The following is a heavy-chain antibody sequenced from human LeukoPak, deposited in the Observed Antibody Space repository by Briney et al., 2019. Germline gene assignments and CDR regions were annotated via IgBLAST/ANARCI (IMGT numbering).Heavy chain of an antibody. D-gene: IGHD3-16*01. CDR3: ARGVELLGEGANWFDP. CDR1: GGSISSYY. Sequence: SETLSLTCTVSGGSISSYYWNWIRQPPGKGLEWIGYIYYSGSTNYNPSLKSRVTISVDTSKKQFSLKLSSVTAADTAVYYCARGVELLGEGANWFDPWGQGTLVTFSS. V-gene: IGHV4-59*01. CDR2: IYYSGST. J-gene: IGHJ5*02.